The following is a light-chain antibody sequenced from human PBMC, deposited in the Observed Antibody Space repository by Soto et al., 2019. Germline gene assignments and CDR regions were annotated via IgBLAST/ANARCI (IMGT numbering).Light chain of an antibody. V-gene: IGKV3-15*01. J-gene: IGKJ1*01. CDR3: QQYNKWWT. Sequence: EIVMTQSPATLSVSPGERVTLSCRASQSVSTNLAWYQQRPGQAPRLLIYGASTRATGIPARLSGSGSGTECTLTISSLQSEDFAVYYCQQYNKWWTFGQGTKVEIK. CDR1: QSVSTN. CDR2: GAS.